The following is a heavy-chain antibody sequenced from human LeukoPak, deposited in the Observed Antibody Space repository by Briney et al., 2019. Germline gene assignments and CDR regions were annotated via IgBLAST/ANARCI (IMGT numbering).Heavy chain of an antibody. Sequence: GRSLRLSCAASGFTFSSYGMHWVRQAPGKGLEWVANIKQDGSEKYYVDSVKGRFTISRDNAKNSLYLQMNSLRAEDTAVYYCARIYYYYMDVWGKGTTVTVSS. J-gene: IGHJ6*03. CDR1: GFTFSSYG. CDR3: ARIYYYYMDV. V-gene: IGHV3-7*01. CDR2: IKQDGSEK.